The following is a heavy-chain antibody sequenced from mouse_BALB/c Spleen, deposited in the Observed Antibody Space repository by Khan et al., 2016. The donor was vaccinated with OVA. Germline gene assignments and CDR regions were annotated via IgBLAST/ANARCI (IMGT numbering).Heavy chain of an antibody. Sequence: EVQLQQSGPELVKPGASVKISCKTSGYTFTEYTMHWVKQSQGKSLEWIGRINPNNGGTSYNQKFKGKATLTVDTSSTTAYMELRSLTSEDSAVYYCARRDYYAYFWFFDVWGAGTTVTVSS. J-gene: IGHJ1*01. CDR3: ARRDYYAYFWFFDV. D-gene: IGHD1-2*01. CDR2: INPNNGGT. CDR1: GYTFTEYT. V-gene: IGHV1-22*01.